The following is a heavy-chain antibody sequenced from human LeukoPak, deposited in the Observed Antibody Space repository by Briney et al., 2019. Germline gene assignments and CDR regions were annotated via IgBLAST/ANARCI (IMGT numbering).Heavy chain of an antibody. V-gene: IGHV3-33*01. CDR2: IWHDGSKI. CDR3: ARGAYNSSGPADY. Sequence: GGSLRLSCAASGFTFSYYGMQWVRQAPGKGLEWVALIWHDGSKIHYADSVRGRLTISRDNSKTTLYLQMNSLRAEDTAVYYCARGAYNSSGPADYWGQGTLVTVSS. D-gene: IGHD3-22*01. J-gene: IGHJ4*02. CDR1: GFTFSYYG.